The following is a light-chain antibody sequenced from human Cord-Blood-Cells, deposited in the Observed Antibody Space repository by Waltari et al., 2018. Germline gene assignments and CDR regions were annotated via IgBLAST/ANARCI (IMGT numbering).Light chain of an antibody. CDR3: QHRSNWPPWT. V-gene: IGKV3-11*01. J-gene: IGKJ1*01. CDR2: DAS. CDR1: QSVSSY. Sequence: EIVLTQSPATMSLSPGERATLSCRASQSVSSYLAWYQQKPGQAPRLLIYDASNRATGIPARFSGSGSGTDFTLTISRLEPEESAVYYCQHRSNWPPWTFGQRTKVEVK.